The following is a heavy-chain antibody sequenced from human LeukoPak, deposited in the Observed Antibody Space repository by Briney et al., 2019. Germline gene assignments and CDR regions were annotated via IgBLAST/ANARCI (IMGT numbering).Heavy chain of an antibody. D-gene: IGHD2-21*01. J-gene: IGHJ3*02. CDR2: IYPGDSDT. CDR1: GYSFTSYW. CDR3: ARLEFIVVGGRDAFDI. Sequence: GESLKISCKGSGYSFTSYWIGWVRQMPGKGLEWMGIIYPGDSDTRYSPSFQGQVTISADKSISTAYLQWSSLKASDPAMYYLARLEFIVVGGRDAFDIWGQGTMVTVSS. V-gene: IGHV5-51*01.